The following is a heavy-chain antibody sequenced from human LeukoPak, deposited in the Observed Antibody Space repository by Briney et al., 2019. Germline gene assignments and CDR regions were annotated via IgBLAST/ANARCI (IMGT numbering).Heavy chain of an antibody. D-gene: IGHD2-2*02. CDR3: ARAQGYCSSTSCYKWFDP. CDR1: GGSISSGGYS. Sequence: SETLSLTCAVSGGSISSGGYSWSWIRQPPGKGLEWIGYIYHSGSIYYNPSLKSRVTISVDRSKNQFSLKLSSVTAADTAVYYCARAQGYCSSTSCYKWFDPWGQGTLVTVSS. CDR2: IYHSGSI. V-gene: IGHV4-30-2*01. J-gene: IGHJ5*02.